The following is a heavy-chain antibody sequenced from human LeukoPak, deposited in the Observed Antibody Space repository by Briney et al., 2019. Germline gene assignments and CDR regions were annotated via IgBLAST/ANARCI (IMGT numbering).Heavy chain of an antibody. D-gene: IGHD6-19*01. CDR1: GFTVSSNY. CDR3: ARAGAYSIGSPDAFDI. J-gene: IGHJ3*02. Sequence: GGSLRLSCAASGFTVSSNYMSWVRQAPGKGLEWVSYISSSGSTIYYADSVKGRFTISRDNAKNSLYLQMNSLRAEDTAVYYCARAGAYSIGSPDAFDIWGQGTMVTVSS. V-gene: IGHV3-11*01. CDR2: ISSSGSTI.